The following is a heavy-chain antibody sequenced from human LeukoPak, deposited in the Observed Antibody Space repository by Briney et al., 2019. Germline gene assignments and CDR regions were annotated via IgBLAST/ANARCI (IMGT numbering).Heavy chain of an antibody. CDR1: GGTFSSYA. CDR3: ASGATINYYYYYMDV. J-gene: IGHJ6*03. Sequence: SVKVSCKASGGTFSSYAISWVRQAPGQGLEWMGRIIPIFGTANYAQKFQGRATITTDESTSTAYRELSSLRSEDTAVYYCASGATINYYYYYMDVWGKGTTVTVSS. CDR2: IIPIFGTA. D-gene: IGHD5-12*01. V-gene: IGHV1-69*05.